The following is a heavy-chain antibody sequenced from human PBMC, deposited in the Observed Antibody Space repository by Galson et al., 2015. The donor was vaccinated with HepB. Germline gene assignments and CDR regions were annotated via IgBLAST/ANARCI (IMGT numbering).Heavy chain of an antibody. V-gene: IGHV1-2*02. CDR2: INPNSGGT. CDR1: GYTFTGYY. J-gene: IGHJ4*02. D-gene: IGHD5-24*01. CDR3: ARGLSRREMATLGCY. Sequence: SVKVSCKASGYTFTGYYMHWVRQAPGQGLEWMGWINPNSGGTNYAQKFQGRVTMTRDTSISTAYMELSRLRSDDTAVYYCARGLSRREMATLGCYWGQGTLVTVSS.